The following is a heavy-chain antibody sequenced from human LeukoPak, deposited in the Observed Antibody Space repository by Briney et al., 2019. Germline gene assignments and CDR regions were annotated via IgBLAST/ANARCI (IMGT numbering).Heavy chain of an antibody. CDR3: AKTGAESPTIFGVVSAGVYYGMDV. J-gene: IGHJ6*02. CDR2: ISYDGSNK. CDR1: GFTFSSYG. Sequence: GRSLRLSCAASGFTFSSYGTHWVRQAPGKGLEWVAVISYDGSNKYYADSVKGRFTISRDNSKNTLYLQMNSLRAEDTAVYYCAKTGAESPTIFGVVSAGVYYGMDVWGQGTTVTVSS. D-gene: IGHD3-3*01. V-gene: IGHV3-30*18.